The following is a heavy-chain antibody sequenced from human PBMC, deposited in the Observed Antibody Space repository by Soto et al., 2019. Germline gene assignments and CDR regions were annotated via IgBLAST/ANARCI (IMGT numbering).Heavy chain of an antibody. D-gene: IGHD2-15*01. Sequence: EVQLVESGGGLVQPGGSLRLYCAASGFTFSHYWMYWVRQAPGKGLVWVSRINSDGSVSSYEDSVKGRLTISRDNVKNTLYLQMNRRRAEDTAVYYCARGDCVGGTCYSLAGSFYYYMDDWGTGTRVT. CDR1: GFTFSHYW. CDR2: INSDGSVS. V-gene: IGHV3-74*01. CDR3: ARGDCVGGTCYSLAGSFYYYMDD. J-gene: IGHJ6*03.